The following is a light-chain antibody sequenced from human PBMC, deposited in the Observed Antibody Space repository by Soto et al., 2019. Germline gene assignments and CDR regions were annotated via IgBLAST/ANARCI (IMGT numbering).Light chain of an antibody. CDR1: QSVNSY. Sequence: EIVLTQSPATLSLSPGERATLSCRASQSVNSYLAWFQQKPGQAPRLLMYGASNRATGIPDRFSGTGSGTDFTLTISRLEPEDFAVYYCQQYGSSPYTFGLVTKLEIK. CDR3: QQYGSSPYT. V-gene: IGKV3-20*01. CDR2: GAS. J-gene: IGKJ2*01.